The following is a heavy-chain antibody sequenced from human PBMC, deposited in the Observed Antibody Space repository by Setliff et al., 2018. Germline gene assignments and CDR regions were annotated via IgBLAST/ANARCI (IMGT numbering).Heavy chain of an antibody. V-gene: IGHV3-48*01. J-gene: IGHJ4*02. D-gene: IGHD5-18*01. CDR2: ISSSGGTI. CDR1: GFTFSRYW. CDR3: AGGYSFGYGVY. Sequence: GGSLRLSCVVSGFTFSRYWMNWVRQAPGKGLEWLSYISSSGGTIHYADSVKGRFTISKDTAENSVFLQMNSLRGEDTALYYCAGGYSFGYGVYWGQGVLVTVSS.